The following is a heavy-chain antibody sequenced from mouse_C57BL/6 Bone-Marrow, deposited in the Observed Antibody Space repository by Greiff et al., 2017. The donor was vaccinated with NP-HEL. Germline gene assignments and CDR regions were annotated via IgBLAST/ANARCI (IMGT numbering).Heavy chain of an antibody. CDR3: TREDTIVTLDY. CDR2: ISSGGDYI. D-gene: IGHD2-5*01. CDR1: GFTFSSYA. Sequence: EVKLVESGEGLVKPGGSLKLSCAASGFTFSSYAMSWVRPTPEKRLEWVAYISSGGDYIYYADTVKGRFTISRDNARNTLYLQMSRLKSEDTAMYYCTREDTIVTLDYWGQGTSVTVSS. J-gene: IGHJ4*01. V-gene: IGHV5-9-1*02.